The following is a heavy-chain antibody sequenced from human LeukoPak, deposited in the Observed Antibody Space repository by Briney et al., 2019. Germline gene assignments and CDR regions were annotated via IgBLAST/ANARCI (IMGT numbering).Heavy chain of an antibody. J-gene: IGHJ4*02. CDR2: FDPEDGET. CDR1: GYTLTELS. Sequence: GASVKLSCKVSGYTLTELSMHWGRQAPGQGPGWRGGFDPEDGETIYAQTFQGRVTMTEDTSTDTAYMELSSLRSEETAVYYCTCGIVEIATISPFDYWGQGNLVTVSS. CDR3: TCGIVEIATISPFDY. V-gene: IGHV1-24*01. D-gene: IGHD5-24*01.